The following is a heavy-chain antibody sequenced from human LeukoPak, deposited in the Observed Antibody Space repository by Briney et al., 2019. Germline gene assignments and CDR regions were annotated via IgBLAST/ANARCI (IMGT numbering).Heavy chain of an antibody. CDR3: SREYHDSSAYFLDS. V-gene: IGHV4-61*01. J-gene: IGHJ4*02. D-gene: IGHD3-22*01. CDR2: ISYSGST. CDR1: GGSVSSSSYY. Sequence: SETLSLTCTVSGGSVSSSSYYWSWIRQPPGKGLEWIGYISYSGSTNYNPSLESRITISMDTSKNQFSLRLSSVTAADTAVYYCSREYHDSSAYFLDSWGQGTPVTVSS.